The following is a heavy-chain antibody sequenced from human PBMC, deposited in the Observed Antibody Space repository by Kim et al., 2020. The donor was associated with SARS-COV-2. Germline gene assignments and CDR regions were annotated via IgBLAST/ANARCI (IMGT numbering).Heavy chain of an antibody. J-gene: IGHJ3*01. D-gene: IGHD3-10*01. CDR1: GFTFSSYS. V-gene: IGHV3-21*01. Sequence: GGSLRLSCAASGFTFSSYSMNWVRQAPGKGLEWVSSISRSSSYIYYAESVEGRFTISRYNAKNSLYLQMNSLRAEDTAADYCTKDHAQGRLPDA. CDR2: ISRSSSYI. CDR3: TKDHAQGRLPDA.